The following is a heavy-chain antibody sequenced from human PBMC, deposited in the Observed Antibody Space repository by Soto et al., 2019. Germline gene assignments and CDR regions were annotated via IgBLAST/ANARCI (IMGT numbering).Heavy chain of an antibody. J-gene: IGHJ4*02. CDR1: EFTFSNYA. CDR2: ISYGGGTT. D-gene: IGHD3-22*01. CDR3: AKNPGYYYDSTGYHFDY. V-gene: IGHV3-23*01. Sequence: EVQLLESGGGLVQPGGSLRLSCAASEFTFSNYAMSWVGQAPGKGLEWVSAISYGGGTTYYADSVKGRFTISRDNSKNTLYLQMNSLRAEDTAVYYCAKNPGYYYDSTGYHFDYWGQGTLVTVSS.